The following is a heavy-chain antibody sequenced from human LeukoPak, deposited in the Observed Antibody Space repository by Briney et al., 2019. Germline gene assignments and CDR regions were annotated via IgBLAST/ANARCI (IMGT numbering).Heavy chain of an antibody. J-gene: IGHJ4*02. CDR3: AKDRNAWPTNFDS. CDR2: ISSSGGTT. V-gene: IGHV3-23*01. CDR1: GLTFSTYA. Sequence: GGSLRLSCAASGLTFSTYAVNSVRQAPGKGLEWVSAISSSGGTTYYADSVKGRFSISRDNSKNTLYLRMNSLRAEDTAIYYCAKDRNAWPTNFDSWGQGTLVTVSA. D-gene: IGHD5-24*01.